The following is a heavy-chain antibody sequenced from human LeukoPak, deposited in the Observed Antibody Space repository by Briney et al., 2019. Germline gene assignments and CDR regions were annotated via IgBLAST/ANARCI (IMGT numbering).Heavy chain of an antibody. D-gene: IGHD5-18*01. CDR3: ARGGYGYYFDY. CDR2: INPSGGST. Sequence: ASVKVSCKASGYTFTSYYMHWVRQAPGQGLEWMGIINPSGGSTSYAQKFQGRVTMTEDTSTDTAYMELSRLRSDDTAVYYCARGGYGYYFDYWGQGTLVTVSS. J-gene: IGHJ4*02. CDR1: GYTFTSYY. V-gene: IGHV1-46*01.